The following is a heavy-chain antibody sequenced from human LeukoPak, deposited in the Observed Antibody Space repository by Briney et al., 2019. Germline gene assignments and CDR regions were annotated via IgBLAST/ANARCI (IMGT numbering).Heavy chain of an antibody. Sequence: GGSLRLSCAASGFTFDDYGMSWVRQAPGKGLEWVSGINWNGDRTGYADSVRGRFTISRDNAKNSLYLQMNSLRAEDTALYYCARKGYYGSGTYLDYWGQGTLVTVSS. D-gene: IGHD3-10*01. CDR2: INWNGDRT. CDR1: GFTFDDYG. J-gene: IGHJ4*02. V-gene: IGHV3-20*04. CDR3: ARKGYYGSGTYLDY.